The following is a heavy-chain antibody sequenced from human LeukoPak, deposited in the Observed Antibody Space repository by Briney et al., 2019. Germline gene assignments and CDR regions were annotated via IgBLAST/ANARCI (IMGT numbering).Heavy chain of an antibody. CDR2: IRYDGSNK. CDR1: GFTFSSYG. Sequence: GGSLRLSCAASGFTFSSYGMHWVRQAPGKGLEWVAFIRYDGSNKYYADSVKGRFTISRDNSKNTLYLQMNSLRAEDTAVYYCAKERFLEWPDFDYWGQGTLVAVSS. V-gene: IGHV3-30*02. D-gene: IGHD3-3*01. CDR3: AKERFLEWPDFDY. J-gene: IGHJ4*02.